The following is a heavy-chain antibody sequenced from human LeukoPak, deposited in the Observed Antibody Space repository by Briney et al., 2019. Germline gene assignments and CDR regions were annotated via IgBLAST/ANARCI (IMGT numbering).Heavy chain of an antibody. CDR2: IYYSGST. V-gene: IGHV4-61*01. D-gene: IGHD4-17*01. CDR3: ARRYGDYVRGYYYYYMDV. CDR1: GGSISSSSYY. Sequence: SETLSLTCTVSGGSISSSSYYWSWIRQPPGKGLEWIGYIYYSGSTNYNPSLKSRVTISVDTSKNQFSLKLSSVTAADTAVYYCARRYGDYVRGYYYYYMDVWGKGTTVTISS. J-gene: IGHJ6*03.